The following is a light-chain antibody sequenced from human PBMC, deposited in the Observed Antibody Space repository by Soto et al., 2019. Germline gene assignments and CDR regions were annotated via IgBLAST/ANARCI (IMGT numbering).Light chain of an antibody. CDR2: GAS. Sequence: EVVLTQSPGTVSLSPGERATLSCRASQRVISSYLAWYGQKPGQAPRLLIYGASNRATGIPDRFSGSGSGTDFPLTISRLEPEDVAVYYCQQRSNWPRVTFGQGTRLEI. J-gene: IGKJ5*01. CDR1: QRVISSY. V-gene: IGKV3D-20*02. CDR3: QQRSNWPRVT.